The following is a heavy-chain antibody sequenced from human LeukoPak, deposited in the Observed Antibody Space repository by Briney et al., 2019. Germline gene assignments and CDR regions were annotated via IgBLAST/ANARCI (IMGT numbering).Heavy chain of an antibody. D-gene: IGHD1-26*01. J-gene: IGHJ4*02. CDR3: ARDRWRGSYPSHFDY. CDR1: GYTFTTYA. CDR2: INAGNGNT. Sequence: ASVKVSCKASGYTFTTYAMHWVRQAPGQRLEWMGWINAGNGNTKYSQKFQARVTITRDTSASTAYMELSSLRSEDTAVYYCARDRWRGSYPSHFDYWGQGTLVTVSS. V-gene: IGHV1-3*01.